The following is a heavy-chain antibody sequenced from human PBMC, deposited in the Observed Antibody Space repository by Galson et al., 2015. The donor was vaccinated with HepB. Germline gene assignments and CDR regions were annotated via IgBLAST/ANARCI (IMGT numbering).Heavy chain of an antibody. Sequence: SLRLPCAASGFTFSSYAMSWVRQAPGKGLEWVSAITYSGGTTYYADSVKGRFTISRDNSKNTLYLQMNSLRAEDTAVYYCAKVGCSGGTCYSVDYWGQGTLVTVSS. CDR3: AKVGCSGGTCYSVDY. D-gene: IGHD2-15*01. CDR1: GFTFSSYA. CDR2: ITYSGGTT. J-gene: IGHJ4*02. V-gene: IGHV3-23*01.